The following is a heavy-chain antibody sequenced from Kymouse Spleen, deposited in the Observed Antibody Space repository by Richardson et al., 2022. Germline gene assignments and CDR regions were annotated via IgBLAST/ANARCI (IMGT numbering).Heavy chain of an antibody. V-gene: IGHV3-33*01. Sequence: QVQLVESGGGVVQPGRSLRLSCAASGFTFSSYGMHWVRQAPGKGLEWVAVIWYDGSNKYYADSVKGRFTISRDNSKNTLYLQMNSLRAEDTAVYYCARDRNYDSSGYYFDYWGQGTLVTVSS. CDR2: IWYDGSNK. CDR1: GFTFSSYG. J-gene: IGHJ4*02. CDR3: ARDRNYDSSGYYFDY. D-gene: IGHD3-22*01.